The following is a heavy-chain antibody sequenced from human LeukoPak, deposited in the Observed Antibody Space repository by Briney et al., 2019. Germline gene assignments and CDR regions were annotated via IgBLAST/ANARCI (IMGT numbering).Heavy chain of an antibody. CDR3: ARDPPPIWPTVTYYFDY. D-gene: IGHD4-17*01. CDR1: GYTFTGYY. J-gene: IGHJ4*02. Sequence: ASVKVSCKASGYTFTGYYMHWVRQAPGQGLEWMGWINPNSGGTNYAQKFRGRVTMTRDTSISTAYMELSRLRSDDTAVYYCARDPPPIWPTVTYYFDYWGQGTLVTVSS. V-gene: IGHV1-2*02. CDR2: INPNSGGT.